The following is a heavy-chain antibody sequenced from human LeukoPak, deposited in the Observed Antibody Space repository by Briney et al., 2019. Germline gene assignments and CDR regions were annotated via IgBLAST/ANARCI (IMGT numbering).Heavy chain of an antibody. J-gene: IGHJ3*02. CDR2: ITKSGDQT. D-gene: IGHD5-24*01. V-gene: IGHV3-23*01. CDR1: GFTFDDFF. Sequence: GGSLRLSCAASGFTFDDFFMSWVRQAPGKGLEWVSTITKSGDQTHYADSVRGLFTISRDIFKNTLYLQMNSLRAEDTAVYHCVKSAGKDGYRDVFDIWGQGTVVTVSS. CDR3: VKSAGKDGYRDVFDI.